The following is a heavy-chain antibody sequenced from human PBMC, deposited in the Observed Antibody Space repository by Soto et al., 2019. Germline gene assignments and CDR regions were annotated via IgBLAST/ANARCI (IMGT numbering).Heavy chain of an antibody. V-gene: IGHV1-69*12. CDR1: GGTFSSYA. CDR3: EVEWELLLDYYYGMDV. J-gene: IGHJ6*02. Sequence: QVQLVQSWAEVKKPGSSVKVSCKASGGTFSSYAISWVRQAPGQGLEWMGGIIPIFGTANYAQKFQGRVTITADESTSTADMELSSLRSEDTAVYYCEVEWELLLDYYYGMDVWGQGTTVTVSS. CDR2: IIPIFGTA. D-gene: IGHD1-26*01.